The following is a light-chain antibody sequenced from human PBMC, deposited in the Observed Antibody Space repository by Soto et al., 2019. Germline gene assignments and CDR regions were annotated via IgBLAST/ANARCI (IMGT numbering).Light chain of an antibody. J-gene: IGKJ3*01. Sequence: EIVLTQSPGTLSLSPGERATLSCRASQSINNRYLAWYQQKPGQAPRLLIYGASSRATGIPDRFIGSGSGTDFPLAISRLEPEDFAVYYCQQFGSSPGFTVGRGTKVDIK. CDR3: QQFGSSPGFT. CDR2: GAS. CDR1: QSINNRY. V-gene: IGKV3-20*01.